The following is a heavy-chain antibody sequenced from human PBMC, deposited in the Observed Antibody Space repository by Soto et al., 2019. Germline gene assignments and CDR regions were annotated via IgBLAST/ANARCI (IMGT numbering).Heavy chain of an antibody. Sequence: ASVKVSCKASGGTFSSYAISWVRQAPGQGLEWMGGIIPIFGTANYAQKFQGRVPITADESTSTAYMELSSLRSEDTAVYYCARGGYSSSPVGYYYYGMDVWGQGTTVTVSS. CDR2: IIPIFGTA. V-gene: IGHV1-69*13. CDR1: GGTFSSYA. D-gene: IGHD6-13*01. J-gene: IGHJ6*02. CDR3: ARGGYSSSPVGYYYYGMDV.